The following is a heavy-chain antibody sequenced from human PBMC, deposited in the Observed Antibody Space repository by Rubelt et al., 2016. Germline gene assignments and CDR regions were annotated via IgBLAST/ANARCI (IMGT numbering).Heavy chain of an antibody. CDR2: INPSGGST. V-gene: IGHV1-46*01. D-gene: IGHD3-3*01. CDR3: ARSPRYDFEDNWFDP. CDR1: GYTFTSYY. Sequence: QVQLAQSGAEVKKPGASVKVSCKASGYTFTSYYMHWVRQAPGQGLEWMGIINPSGGSTSYAQKFQGRVTMTRDTSTSTVYMELSSLRSEDTAVYYCARSPRYDFEDNWFDPWGQGTLVTVSS. J-gene: IGHJ5*02.